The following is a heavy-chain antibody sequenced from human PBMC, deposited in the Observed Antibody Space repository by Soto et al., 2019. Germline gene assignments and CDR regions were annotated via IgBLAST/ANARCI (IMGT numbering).Heavy chain of an antibody. CDR2: IDPSDSYT. Sequence: GESLKISCKGSGYSFTSYWISWVRQMTGKGLEWMGRIDPSDSYTNYSPSFQGHVTISADKSISTAYLQWSSLKASDTAMYYCARQEIGTILYGMDVWGQGTTVTVSS. V-gene: IGHV5-10-1*01. D-gene: IGHD3-3*01. CDR1: GYSFTSYW. CDR3: ARQEIGTILYGMDV. J-gene: IGHJ6*02.